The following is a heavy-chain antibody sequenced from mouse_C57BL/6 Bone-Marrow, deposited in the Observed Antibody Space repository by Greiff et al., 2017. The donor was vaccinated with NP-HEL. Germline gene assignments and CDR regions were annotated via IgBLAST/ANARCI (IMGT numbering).Heavy chain of an antibody. D-gene: IGHD2-3*01. CDR3: ARSDDGYYVFDY. CDR2: IYPRSGNT. V-gene: IGHV1-81*01. Sequence: QVQLQQSGAELARPGASVKLSCKASGYTFTSYGISWVKQRTGQGLEWIGEIYPRSGNTYYNEKFKGKATLTADKSSSTAYMELRSLTSEDSAVYFCARSDDGYYVFDYWGQGTTLTVSS. CDR1: GYTFTSYG. J-gene: IGHJ2*01.